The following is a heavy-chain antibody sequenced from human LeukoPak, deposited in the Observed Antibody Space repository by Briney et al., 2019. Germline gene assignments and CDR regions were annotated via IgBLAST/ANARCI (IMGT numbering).Heavy chain of an antibody. V-gene: IGHV3-20*04. CDR3: ARAYDSSGNLQGHAFDI. CDR1: GFTFDDYG. J-gene: IGHJ3*02. Sequence: GGSLRLSCAASGFTFDDYGMSWVCHAPGKGLEWVSGINWNGGSTGYADSVKGRFTISRDNAKNSLYLQMNSLRAEDTALYYCARAYDSSGNLQGHAFDIWGQGTMVTVSS. D-gene: IGHD3-22*01. CDR2: INWNGGST.